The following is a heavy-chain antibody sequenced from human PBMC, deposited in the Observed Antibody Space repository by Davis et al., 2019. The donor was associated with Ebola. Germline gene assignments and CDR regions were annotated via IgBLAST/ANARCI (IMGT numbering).Heavy chain of an antibody. CDR3: ARGPMPSWYADFYKYGMDV. Sequence: PGGSLRLSCAASGFTLSNYWMYWVRQRPGKGLEWVSLISGDGDQTYYADSVKGRFTISRDNAKESLYLQINSLRSEDTALYFCARGPMPSWYADFYKYGMDVWGQGTTVT. CDR2: ISGDGDQT. CDR1: GFTLSNYW. V-gene: IGHV3-43*02. D-gene: IGHD6-13*01. J-gene: IGHJ6*02.